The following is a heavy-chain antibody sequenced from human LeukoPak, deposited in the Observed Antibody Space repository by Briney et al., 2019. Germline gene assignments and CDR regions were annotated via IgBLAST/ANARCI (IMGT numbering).Heavy chain of an antibody. J-gene: IGHJ5*02. V-gene: IGHV3-23*01. D-gene: IGHD6-13*01. Sequence: AGSLTPSCPASASTFSSYAMSWVRQAPGNGLEWDSSISGSGGSTYYADSVKGRFTISRDNSKNALYLQMNSLRAEDTAVYYCAKRNSAAAGTGWFDPWGQGTLVTVSS. CDR1: ASTFSSYA. CDR2: ISGSGGST. CDR3: AKRNSAAAGTGWFDP.